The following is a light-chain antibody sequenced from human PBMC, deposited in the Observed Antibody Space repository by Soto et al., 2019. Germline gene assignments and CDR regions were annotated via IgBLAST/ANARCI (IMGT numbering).Light chain of an antibody. CDR3: QQYDSYSSGP. V-gene: IGKV1-9*01. J-gene: IGKJ1*01. CDR2: AAS. Sequence: DIQLTQSPSFLSASVGDRVTITCRASQGISSTYLAWYQQTPGKAPKILIYAASTLQSGVPSRFSGRGSGTDFTLTISSLQPEDFATYYCQQYDSYSSGPFGQGTKVDIK. CDR1: QGISSTY.